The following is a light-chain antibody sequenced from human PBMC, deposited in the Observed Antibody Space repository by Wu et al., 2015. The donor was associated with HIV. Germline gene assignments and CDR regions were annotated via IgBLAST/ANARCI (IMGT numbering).Light chain of an antibody. V-gene: IGKV3D-15*01. Sequence: EIVLTQSPATLSLSPGERATLSCRASQSVSSYLAWYQQKPGQAPRLLLYGASTRATGISNRFSGSGSGTDFTLTISSMQSEDFAVYYCQQYNNWPPTFGQGTRLEIK. CDR2: GAS. CDR1: QSVSSY. CDR3: QQYNNWPPT. J-gene: IGKJ5*01.